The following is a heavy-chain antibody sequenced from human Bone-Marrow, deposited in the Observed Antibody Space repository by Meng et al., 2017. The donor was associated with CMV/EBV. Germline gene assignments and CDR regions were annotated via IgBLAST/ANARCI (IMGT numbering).Heavy chain of an antibody. Sequence: SETLSLTCTVSGGSISSYYWSWIRQPPGKGLEWIGDIYNSGSTNYNPSLQSRVIISVDTSKNQFSLKVRSVTAADTAVYYCARVLSGWLDPWGQGTLVPSPQ. J-gene: IGHJ5*02. CDR2: IYNSGST. CDR1: GGSISSYY. CDR3: ARVLSGWLDP. V-gene: IGHV4-59*01.